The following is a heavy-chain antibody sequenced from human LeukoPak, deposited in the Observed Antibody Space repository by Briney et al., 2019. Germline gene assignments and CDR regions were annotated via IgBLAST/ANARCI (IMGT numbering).Heavy chain of an antibody. CDR1: GFTFSSYG. V-gene: IGHV3-30*18. J-gene: IGHJ4*02. Sequence: PGGSLRLSCAASGFTFSSYGMHWVRQAPGKGLEWVAVISYDGSNKYYADSVKGQFTISRDNSKNTLYLQMNSLRAEDTAVYYCAKGLRGVRGVMEYWGQGTLVTVSS. CDR3: AKGLRGVRGVMEY. D-gene: IGHD3-10*01. CDR2: ISYDGSNK.